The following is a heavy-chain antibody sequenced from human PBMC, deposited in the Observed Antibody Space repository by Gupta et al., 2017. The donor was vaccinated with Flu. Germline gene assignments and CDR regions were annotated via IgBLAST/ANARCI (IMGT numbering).Heavy chain of an antibody. Sequence: SGFVFSDYAMSWVRQAPGKGPEWVAAITYRSGSTSYADPVKGRFTISRDNSRNTLYLQMNSLRVEDTAIYYCAPNWGHIRLDCFDPWGQGTRVTVSS. J-gene: IGHJ5*02. V-gene: IGHV3-23*01. D-gene: IGHD2-21*01. CDR3: APNWGHIRLDCFDP. CDR1: GFVFSDYA. CDR2: ITYRSGST.